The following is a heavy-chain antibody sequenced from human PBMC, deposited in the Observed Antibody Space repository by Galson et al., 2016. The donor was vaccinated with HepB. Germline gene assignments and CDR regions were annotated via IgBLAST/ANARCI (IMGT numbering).Heavy chain of an antibody. V-gene: IGHV5-51*01. Sequence: QSGAEVKKPGESLKISCKGSGYSFTNYWIGWVRQMPGKGLEWMGIIYPGDSDTRYSPSFQGQVTIAADKSISTAYLQWSSLKASDTAMYYCARRVRYLSGGTCYGNYFDYWGQGTLVTVSS. J-gene: IGHJ4*02. CDR1: GYSFTNYW. CDR2: IYPGDSDT. D-gene: IGHD2-15*01. CDR3: ARRVRYLSGGTCYGNYFDY.